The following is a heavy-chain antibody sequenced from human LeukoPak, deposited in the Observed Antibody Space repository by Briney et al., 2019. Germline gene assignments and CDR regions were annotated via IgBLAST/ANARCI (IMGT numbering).Heavy chain of an antibody. J-gene: IGHJ4*02. Sequence: ASVKVSCKASGYTFTSYYMHWVRQAPGQGLEWMGIINPSGGSTSYAQKFQGRVTMTRDTSTSTVYMELSSLISEDTAVYYCARGGYYYDSSGYSQDYWGQGTLVTVSS. CDR3: ARGGYYYDSSGYSQDY. CDR2: INPSGGST. D-gene: IGHD3-22*01. V-gene: IGHV1-46*01. CDR1: GYTFTSYY.